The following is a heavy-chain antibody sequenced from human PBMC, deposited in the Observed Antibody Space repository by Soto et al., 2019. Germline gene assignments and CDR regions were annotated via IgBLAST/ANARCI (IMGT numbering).Heavy chain of an antibody. D-gene: IGHD6-19*01. Sequence: QVQLVQSGAEVKKPGASVKVSCKASGYTFTSYAMHWVRQAPGQRLEWMGWINAGNGNTKYSQKFQGRVTITRDTSASTAYRELSSLRSEDTAVYYCASPIAVAGLDYWGQGTLVTVSS. CDR1: GYTFTSYA. J-gene: IGHJ4*02. CDR3: ASPIAVAGLDY. CDR2: INAGNGNT. V-gene: IGHV1-3*01.